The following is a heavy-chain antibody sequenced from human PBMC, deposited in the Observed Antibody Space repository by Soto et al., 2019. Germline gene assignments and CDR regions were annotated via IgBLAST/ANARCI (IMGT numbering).Heavy chain of an antibody. CDR1: GFTFISYA. CDR3: ARHLYGWMDG. CDR2: ISYDGRNK. D-gene: IGHD2-8*02. J-gene: IGHJ6*02. V-gene: IGHV3-30-3*01. Sequence: QVQLVESGGGVVQPGRSLRLSCAASGFTFISYAMHWFRQAPGKVLEWVAVISYDGRNKYYADSVKGRFTISRDNSKNTLYLQMNSLRAEDTAVYYCARHLYGWMDGWGQGTTVTVSS.